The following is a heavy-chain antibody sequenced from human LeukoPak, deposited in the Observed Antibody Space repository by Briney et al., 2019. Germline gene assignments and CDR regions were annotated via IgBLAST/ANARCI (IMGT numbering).Heavy chain of an antibody. Sequence: GGSLRLSCTASGFTFRTYGMHWVRQAPGKGLDWVALVSYDVITKYYSNSAKGRFTLSRDNSKNKLYMQMNSLRAEDTAVYYCAKKKTDYSYPSSFDYWGQGTLVTVSS. D-gene: IGHD4-11*01. V-gene: IGHV3-30*18. J-gene: IGHJ4*02. CDR2: VSYDVITK. CDR1: GFTFRTYG. CDR3: AKKKTDYSYPSSFDY.